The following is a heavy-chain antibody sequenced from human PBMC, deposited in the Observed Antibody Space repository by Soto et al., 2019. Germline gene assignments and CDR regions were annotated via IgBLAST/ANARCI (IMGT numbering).Heavy chain of an antibody. J-gene: IGHJ6*02. CDR2: IIPIFGTA. CDR3: ARARRITIFGVVTGHYGMDV. D-gene: IGHD3-3*01. CDR1: GGTFSSYA. V-gene: IGHV1-69*06. Sequence: SVKVSCKASGGTFSSYAISWVRQAPGQGLEWMGGIIPIFGTANYAQKFQGRVTITADKSTSTAYMELSSLRSEDTAVYYCARARRITIFGVVTGHYGMDVWGQGTTVTV.